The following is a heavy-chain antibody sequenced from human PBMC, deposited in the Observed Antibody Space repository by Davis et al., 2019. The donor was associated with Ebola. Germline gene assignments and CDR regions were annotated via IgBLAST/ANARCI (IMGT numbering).Heavy chain of an antibody. V-gene: IGHV4-39*01. J-gene: IGHJ4*02. CDR3: ARLSSGWLFDY. CDR1: GGSIISSSSY. CDR2: IYYSGST. D-gene: IGHD6-19*01. Sequence: SETLSLTCTVSGGSIISSSSYWGWIRQPPRKGLEWIGSIYYSGSTYYNPSLKSRVTISVDTSKNQFSLKLSSVTAADTAVYYCARLSSGWLFDYWGQGTLVTVSS.